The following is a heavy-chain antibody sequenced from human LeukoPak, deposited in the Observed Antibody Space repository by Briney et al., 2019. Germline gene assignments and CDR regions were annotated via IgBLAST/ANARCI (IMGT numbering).Heavy chain of an antibody. CDR2: IYSGGST. CDR3: ARDFFDGSGSY. Sequence: GGSLRLSCAASGFAVSSNYMSWVRQAPGKGLEWVSVIYSGGSTYYADSVKGRFTISRDNSKNTLYLQMNSLRAEDTAVYYCARDFFDGSGSYWGQGTLVTVSS. D-gene: IGHD1-26*01. J-gene: IGHJ4*02. V-gene: IGHV3-66*01. CDR1: GFAVSSNY.